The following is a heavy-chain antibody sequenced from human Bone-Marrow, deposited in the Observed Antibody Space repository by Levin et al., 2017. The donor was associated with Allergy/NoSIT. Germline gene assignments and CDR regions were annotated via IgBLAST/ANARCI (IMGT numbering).Heavy chain of an antibody. D-gene: IGHD2-2*01. V-gene: IGHV3-30*18. CDR1: GFTFSSYG. J-gene: IGHJ4*02. CDR2: ISYDGSNK. CDR3: AKRRGSSTSYEDYFDY. Sequence: SCAASGFTFSSYGMHWVRQAPGKGLEWVAVISYDGSNKYYADSVKGRFTISRDNSKNTLYLQMNSLRAEDTAVYYCAKRRGSSTSYEDYFDYWGQGTLVTVSS.